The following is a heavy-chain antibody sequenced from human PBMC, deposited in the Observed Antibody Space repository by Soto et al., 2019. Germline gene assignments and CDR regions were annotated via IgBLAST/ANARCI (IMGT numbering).Heavy chain of an antibody. CDR2: ISSSSAYI. J-gene: IGHJ4*02. D-gene: IGHD1-26*01. CDR1: GFTFSTFS. CDR3: ARDMRAVVGVADY. Sequence: EVQLVESGGGLVKPGGSLRLSCAASGFTFSTFSMNWLRQAPGKGLEWVASISSSSAYIYYADSVKGRFTVSRDNAKNSLHLQMNSLRGEDTAMYFGARDMRAVVGVADYWGQGTLVSVSS. V-gene: IGHV3-21*01.